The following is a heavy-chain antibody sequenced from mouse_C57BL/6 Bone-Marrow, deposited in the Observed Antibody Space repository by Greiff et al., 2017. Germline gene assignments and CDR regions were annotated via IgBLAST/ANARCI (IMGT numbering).Heavy chain of an antibody. CDR3: ARGTVVHYYAMDY. CDR2: ILPGSGST. V-gene: IGHV1-9*01. J-gene: IGHJ4*01. Sequence: QVQLQQSGAELMKPGASVKLSCKATGYTFTGYWIEWVKQRPGHGLEWIGEILPGSGSTNYNEKFKGKATFTADTSSNTAYMQHSSLTTADSAIYYCARGTVVHYYAMDYWGQGTSVTVSS. CDR1: GYTFTGYW. D-gene: IGHD1-1*01.